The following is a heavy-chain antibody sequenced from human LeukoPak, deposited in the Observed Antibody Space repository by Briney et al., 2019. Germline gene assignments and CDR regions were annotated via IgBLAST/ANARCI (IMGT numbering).Heavy chain of an antibody. CDR1: GFTFSSNY. CDR3: ARDLYDSSGYYNWFDP. V-gene: IGHV3-53*05. J-gene: IGHJ5*02. Sequence: GGSLRLSCAASGFTFSSNYMSWVRQAPGKGLEWVSVIYSGGSTSYAESVKGRFTISRDNSKNTLYLQMNSLRAEDTAVYYCARDLYDSSGYYNWFDPWGQGTLVTVSS. CDR2: IYSGGST. D-gene: IGHD3-22*01.